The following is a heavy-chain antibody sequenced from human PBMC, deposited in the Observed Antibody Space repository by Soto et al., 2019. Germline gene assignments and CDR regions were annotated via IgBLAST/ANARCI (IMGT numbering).Heavy chain of an antibody. J-gene: IGHJ4*02. Sequence: QVQLVQSGGEVKKPGASVTVSCKASGYTFINYHITWVRQAPGQGLEWMAWINTYNGMTDYAHKFQGRVTMTRDTSTRTAYMELRNLGSDATAVYFCAKSPRGEMATDWGQGTLVTVSS. CDR1: GYTFINYH. CDR2: INTYNGMT. D-gene: IGHD5-12*01. CDR3: AKSPRGEMATD. V-gene: IGHV1-18*01.